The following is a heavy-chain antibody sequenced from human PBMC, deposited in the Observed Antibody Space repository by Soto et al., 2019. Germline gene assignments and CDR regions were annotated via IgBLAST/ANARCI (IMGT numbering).Heavy chain of an antibody. CDR1: GFTVSSNY. Sequence: PGGSLRLSCAASGFTVSSNYMSWVRQDPGKGLEWVSVIYSGGSTYYADSVKGRFTISRDNSKNTLYLQMNSLRAEDTAVYYCARVAGYCSSASCPYYFDYWGQGTPVTVSS. CDR2: IYSGGST. D-gene: IGHD2-2*01. V-gene: IGHV3-66*01. J-gene: IGHJ4*02. CDR3: ARVAGYCSSASCPYYFDY.